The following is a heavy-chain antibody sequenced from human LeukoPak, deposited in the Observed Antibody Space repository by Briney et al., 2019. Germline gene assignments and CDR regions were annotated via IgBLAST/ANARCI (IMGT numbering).Heavy chain of an antibody. CDR3: ARGRGSPPRYYYYYMDV. CDR2: INHSGST. Sequence: SETLSLTCAVYGGSFSGHYWSWIRQPPGKGLEWIGEINHSGSTNYNPSLKSRVTISVDTSKNQFSLKLSSVTAADTAVYYCARGRGSPPRYYYYYMDVWGKGTTVTVSS. J-gene: IGHJ6*03. D-gene: IGHD1-26*01. CDR1: GGSFSGHY. V-gene: IGHV4-34*01.